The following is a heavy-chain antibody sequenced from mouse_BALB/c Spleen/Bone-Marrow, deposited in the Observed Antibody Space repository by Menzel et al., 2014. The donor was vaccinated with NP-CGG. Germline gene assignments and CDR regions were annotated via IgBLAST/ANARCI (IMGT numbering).Heavy chain of an antibody. Sequence: QEQRQGPECGLRKPRASEKLSCKASGYTFTSYYMCWVKQRPGQGLEWIGEINPSNGGTNFNEKFKSKATLTVDKSSSTAYMSLSSLTSEDSAVYYCTRSRRAMDNWGQGTSVTVSS. CDR2: INPSNGGT. J-gene: IGHJ4*01. CDR1: GYTFTSYY. V-gene: IGHV1S81*02. CDR3: TRSRRAMDN.